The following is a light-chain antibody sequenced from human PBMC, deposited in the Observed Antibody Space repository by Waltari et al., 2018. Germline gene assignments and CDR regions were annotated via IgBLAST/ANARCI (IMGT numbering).Light chain of an antibody. V-gene: IGKV1-5*03. CDR3: QQYHSYSYT. J-gene: IGKJ2*01. CDR2: KAS. Sequence: DIQMTQSPSTLSASVGDRVTITCRASQSISSWLAWYQQKPGRAPKRLIYKASRLESGVPSKFSGSGSGTEFTLTISSLQPDDFATYYCQQYHSYSYTFGQGTKLEIK. CDR1: QSISSW.